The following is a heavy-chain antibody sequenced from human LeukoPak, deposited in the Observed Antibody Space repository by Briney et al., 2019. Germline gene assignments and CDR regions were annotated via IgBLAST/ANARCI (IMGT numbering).Heavy chain of an antibody. Sequence: GGSLRLSCAASGFTFSSYSMNWVLQAPGKGLEWVSSISSSSSYIYYADSVKGRFTISRDNAKNSLYLQMNSLRAEDTAVYYCARGVLYGSGSYAFDIWGQGTMVTVSS. D-gene: IGHD3-10*01. CDR3: ARGVLYGSGSYAFDI. V-gene: IGHV3-21*01. J-gene: IGHJ3*02. CDR1: GFTFSSYS. CDR2: ISSSSSYI.